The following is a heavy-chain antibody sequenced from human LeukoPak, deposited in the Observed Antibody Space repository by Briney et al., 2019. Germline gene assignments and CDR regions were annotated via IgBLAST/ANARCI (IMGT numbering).Heavy chain of an antibody. J-gene: IGHJ4*02. CDR2: ISARGDST. CDR1: GFTFSIYA. CDR3: AKYSNDADFDY. Sequence: GGSLRLSCAASGFTFSIYAMSWVRQAPGKGLEWVSAISARGDSTYYADSVKGRFTISRDNSKNTVYVQVNSLRAEDTAMHYCAKYSNDADFDYWGQGTLVTVAS. D-gene: IGHD4-11*01. V-gene: IGHV3-23*01.